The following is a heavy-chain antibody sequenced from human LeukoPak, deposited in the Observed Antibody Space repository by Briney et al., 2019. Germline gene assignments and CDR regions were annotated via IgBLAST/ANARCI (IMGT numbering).Heavy chain of an antibody. Sequence: GSLRLSCAASGFTVSSNYMSWVRQAPGKGLVWVSLIKSDGSSTTYADSVKGRFTISRDNAKNTLYLQMNSLRAEDTAVYYCARDKGYAVDYWGQGTLVTVSS. D-gene: IGHD5-12*01. CDR2: IKSDGSST. CDR3: ARDKGYAVDY. V-gene: IGHV3-74*01. J-gene: IGHJ4*02. CDR1: GFTVSSNY.